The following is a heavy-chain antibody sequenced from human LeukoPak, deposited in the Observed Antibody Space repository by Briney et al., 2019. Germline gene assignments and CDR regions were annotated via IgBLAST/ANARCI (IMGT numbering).Heavy chain of an antibody. J-gene: IGHJ4*02. CDR2: IGPTGSDR. V-gene: IGHV3-21*06. CDR3: ATETNGRHYDY. Sequence: GGSLRLSCTASGLTFSTSGFNLVRQAPGKGLEWVASIGPTGSDRYHADSIKGRFTISRDNANNFLYLQMNSLRAEDTAVYYCATETNGRHYDYWGQGTLLTVSS. D-gene: IGHD1-14*01. CDR1: GLTFSTSG.